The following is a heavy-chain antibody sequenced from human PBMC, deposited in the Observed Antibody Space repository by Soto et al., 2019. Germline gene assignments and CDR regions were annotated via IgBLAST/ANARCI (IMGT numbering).Heavy chain of an antibody. V-gene: IGHV4-59*01. CDR3: ARGILYYYDSKEVYYYGMDV. D-gene: IGHD3-22*01. J-gene: IGHJ6*02. CDR1: GGSISSYY. CDR2: IYYSGST. Sequence: SETLSLTCTVSGGSISSYYWSWIRQPPGQGLEWIGYIYYSGSTNYNPSLKSRVTISVDTSKNQFSLKLSSVTAADTAVYYCARGILYYYDSKEVYYYGMDVWGQGTTVT.